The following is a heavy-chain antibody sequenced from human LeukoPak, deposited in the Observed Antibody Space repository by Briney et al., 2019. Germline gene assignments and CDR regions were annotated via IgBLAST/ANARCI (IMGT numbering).Heavy chain of an antibody. D-gene: IGHD1-26*01. CDR3: ARRTSNPVGAIDY. CDR1: GGSISISNYY. CDR2: ISYSGT. Sequence: PSETLSLTCTVSGGSISISNYYWAWIRQPPGRGLEWIGSISYSGTYYNPSLKSRLTISVDTSKNHFSLNLRSVTAADTAVYYCARRTSNPVGAIDYWGQGTLVTVSS. V-gene: IGHV4-39*01. J-gene: IGHJ4*02.